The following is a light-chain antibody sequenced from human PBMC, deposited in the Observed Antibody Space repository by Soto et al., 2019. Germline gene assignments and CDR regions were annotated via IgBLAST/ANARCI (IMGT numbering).Light chain of an antibody. V-gene: IGLV1-44*01. CDR2: DNH. J-gene: IGLJ3*02. CDR3: STWDDSLNGWV. CDR1: SSNIGSNI. Sequence: QSVLTQSPSASGTPGQRVTISCSGRSSNIGSNIVNWFQQLPGTAPKLLIYDNHQRPSGVPDRFSGSKSGTSASLAISGLRSEVEADYYCSTWDDSLNGWVFGGGTKLTVL.